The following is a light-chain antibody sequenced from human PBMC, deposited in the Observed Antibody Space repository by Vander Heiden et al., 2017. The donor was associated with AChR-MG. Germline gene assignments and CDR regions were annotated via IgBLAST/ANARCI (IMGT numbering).Light chain of an antibody. Sequence: EIVLTQSPGTLSLSPGERATLSCRANQSVSSNYLAWYQQRPGQAPRLLIFGGSSRATDIPDRFSDGGSGTDFTLTISRLEPEDFAVYYCQQDDSSLLTFGGGTKVEIK. CDR2: GGS. J-gene: IGKJ4*01. CDR3: QQDDSSLLT. CDR1: QSVSSNY. V-gene: IGKV3-20*01.